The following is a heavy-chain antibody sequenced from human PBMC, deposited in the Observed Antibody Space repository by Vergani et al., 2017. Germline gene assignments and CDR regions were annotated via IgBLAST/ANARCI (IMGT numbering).Heavy chain of an antibody. D-gene: IGHD6-13*01. Sequence: EVQLVESGGGLVQPGRSLRLSCTASGFTFGDYAMSWFRQAPGKGLEWGGFIRSTAYGGTIEYAATVKGRFTISIDDTKRIAALQMNSLKTEDTAVYYXQTDSSSCHYYYYYMDVWGKGTTVTVSS. CDR1: GFTFGDYA. CDR2: IRSTAYGGTI. CDR3: QTDSSSCHYYYYYMDV. J-gene: IGHJ6*03. V-gene: IGHV3-49*03.